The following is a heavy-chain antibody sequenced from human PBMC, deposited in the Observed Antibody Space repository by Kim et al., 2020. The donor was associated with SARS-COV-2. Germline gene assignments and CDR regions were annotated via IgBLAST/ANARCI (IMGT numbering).Heavy chain of an antibody. CDR3: ATLLFIAAAGNNWFDP. CDR1: GYTLTELS. V-gene: IGHV1-24*01. CDR2: FDPEDGET. J-gene: IGHJ5*02. Sequence: ASVKVSCKVSGYTLTELSMHWVRQAPGKGLEWMGGFDPEDGETIYAQKFQGRVTMTEDTSTDTAYMELSSLRSEDTAVYYCATLLFIAAAGNNWFDPWGQGTLVTVSS. D-gene: IGHD6-13*01.